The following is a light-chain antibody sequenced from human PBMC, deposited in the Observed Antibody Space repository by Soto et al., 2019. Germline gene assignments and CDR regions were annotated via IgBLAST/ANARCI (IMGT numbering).Light chain of an antibody. CDR3: SSYAGRNTYV. CDR1: SSDVGGYNY. Sequence: SALTQPPSASGSPGQSVTISCTGTSSDVGGYNYVSWYQQHPGKAPKLMIYEVTKRPSGVPDRFSGSKSGNTASLTVSGLQAEDEADYYCSSYAGRNTYVFGTGTKLTVL. J-gene: IGLJ1*01. V-gene: IGLV2-8*01. CDR2: EVT.